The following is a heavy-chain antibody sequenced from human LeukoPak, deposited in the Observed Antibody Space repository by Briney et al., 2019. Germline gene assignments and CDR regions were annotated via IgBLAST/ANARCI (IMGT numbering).Heavy chain of an antibody. V-gene: IGHV4-59*01. CDR2: IYYSGST. D-gene: IGHD2-2*01. Sequence: SETLSLTCTVSGGFISDYYWSWIRQPPGRGLEWIGYIYYSGSTDYNPSLKSRVTISVDTSKNQFSLKLSSVTAADTAVYYCARSRPYCSSTSCYQRPYYMDVWGKGTTVTVSS. J-gene: IGHJ6*03. CDR3: ARSRPYCSSTSCYQRPYYMDV. CDR1: GGFISDYY.